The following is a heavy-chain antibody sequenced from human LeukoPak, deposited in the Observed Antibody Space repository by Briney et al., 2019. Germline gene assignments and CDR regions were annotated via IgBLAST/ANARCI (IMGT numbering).Heavy chain of an antibody. D-gene: IGHD5-18*01. CDR2: ISYDGSNK. J-gene: IGHJ4*02. V-gene: IGHV3-30*04. CDR1: GFPFSSYA. Sequence: GRSLRLSCAASGFPFSSYAMHWVRQAPGKGLEWVAVISYDGSNKYYADSVKGRFTISRDNSKNTLYLQMNSLRAEDTAVYYCASGGNSYGYFDYWGQGTLVTVSS. CDR3: ASGGNSYGYFDY.